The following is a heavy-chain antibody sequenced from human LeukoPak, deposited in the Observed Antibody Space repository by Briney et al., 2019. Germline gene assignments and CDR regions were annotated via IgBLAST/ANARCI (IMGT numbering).Heavy chain of an antibody. V-gene: IGHV3-23*01. CDR3: AKDGGRATVKLWDY. D-gene: IGHD4-17*01. J-gene: IGHJ4*02. CDR1: GFTFSSYA. CDR2: ISGSGGST. Sequence: GGSLRLSCAASGFTFSSYAMSWVRQAPGKGLEWVSAISGSGGSTYYADSVKGRFTISRDNSKNTLYLQTNSLRAEDTAVYYCAKDGGRATVKLWDYWGQGTLVTVSS.